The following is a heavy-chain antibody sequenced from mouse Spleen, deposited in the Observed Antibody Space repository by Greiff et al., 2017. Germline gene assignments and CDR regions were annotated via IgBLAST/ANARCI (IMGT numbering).Heavy chain of an antibody. J-gene: IGHJ2*01. CDR2: IDPANGNT. Sequence: VQLQQSGAELVKPGASVKLSCTASGFNIKDTYMHWVKQRPEQGLEWIGRIDPANGNTKYDPKFQGKATITADTSSNTAYLQLSSLTSEDTAVYYCARERVITTVVGLDYWGQGTTLTVSS. D-gene: IGHD1-1*01. CDR3: ARERVITTVVGLDY. V-gene: IGHV14-3*02. CDR1: GFNIKDTY.